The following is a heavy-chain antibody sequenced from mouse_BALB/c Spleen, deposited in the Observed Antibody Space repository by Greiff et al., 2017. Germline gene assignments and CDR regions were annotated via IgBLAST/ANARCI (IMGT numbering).Heavy chain of an antibody. CDR2: ISSGGSYT. D-gene: IGHD2-1*01. CDR3: ARHVDGNYFYAMDY. J-gene: IGHJ4*01. V-gene: IGHV5-6*01. Sequence: EVQLQESGGDLVKPGGSLKLSCAASGFTFSSYGMSWVRQTPDKRLEWVATISSGGSYTYYPDSVKGRFTISRDNAKNTLYLQMSSLKSEDTAMYYCARHVDGNYFYAMDYWGQGTSVTVSS. CDR1: GFTFSSYG.